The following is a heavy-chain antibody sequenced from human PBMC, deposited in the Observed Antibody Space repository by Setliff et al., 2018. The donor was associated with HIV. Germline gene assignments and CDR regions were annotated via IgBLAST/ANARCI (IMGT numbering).Heavy chain of an antibody. CDR3: ARHVTTVATSWFDP. Sequence: GESLKISCKGSGYSFTSYWIGWVRQMPGKGLEWMGIIYPRDSKIKYSPSFEGQVSIPVDRSISTAYLQWRTLKASDSGMYYCARHVTTVATSWFDPWGQGTLVTVSS. J-gene: IGHJ5*02. CDR1: GYSFTSYW. D-gene: IGHD2-2*01. CDR2: IYPRDSKI. V-gene: IGHV5-51*01.